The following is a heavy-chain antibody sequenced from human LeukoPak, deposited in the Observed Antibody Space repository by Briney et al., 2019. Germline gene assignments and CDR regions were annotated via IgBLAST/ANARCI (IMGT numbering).Heavy chain of an antibody. J-gene: IGHJ3*02. CDR1: GFTFSSYP. CDR3: VSQKWLYAFDI. Sequence: GGSLRLSCAASGFTFSSYPMHWVRQVPGKGLEWVSAIYSGGATYYADSVKGRFTVSRDDSKNTLYLQMYRLRAEDTAMYYCVSQKWLYAFDIWGQGTLVTVSS. V-gene: IGHV3-53*01. CDR2: IYSGGAT. D-gene: IGHD5-24*01.